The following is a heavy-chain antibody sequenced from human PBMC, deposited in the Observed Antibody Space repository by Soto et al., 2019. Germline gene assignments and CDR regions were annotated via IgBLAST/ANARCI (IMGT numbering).Heavy chain of an antibody. D-gene: IGHD2-2*01. CDR2: IYYSGST. Sequence: ALTCTGSGGSLSSYYWSWVRQPPGNGLEWVGYIYYSGSTNYNPSLKSRVTISVDTSKNQFSLKLSSVTAADTAVYYCARPRDCSSTSCYGALDPWGQRTLVTVSS. V-gene: IGHV4-59*08. CDR1: GGSLSSYY. J-gene: IGHJ5*02. CDR3: ARPRDCSSTSCYGALDP.